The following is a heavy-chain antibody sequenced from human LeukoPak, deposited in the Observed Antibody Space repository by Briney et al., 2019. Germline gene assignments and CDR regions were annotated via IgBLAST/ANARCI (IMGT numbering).Heavy chain of an antibody. J-gene: IGHJ5*02. Sequence: GGSLRLSCAASGFTFSGSAMHWVRQASGKGLEWVGRIRSKANSYATAYAASVKGRFTISRDDSKNTAYLQMNSLKTEDTAVYYCARDSGGPYYDFWSGPWGQGTLVTVSS. V-gene: IGHV3-73*01. CDR3: ARDSGGPYYDFWSGP. CDR2: IRSKANSYAT. D-gene: IGHD3-3*01. CDR1: GFTFSGSA.